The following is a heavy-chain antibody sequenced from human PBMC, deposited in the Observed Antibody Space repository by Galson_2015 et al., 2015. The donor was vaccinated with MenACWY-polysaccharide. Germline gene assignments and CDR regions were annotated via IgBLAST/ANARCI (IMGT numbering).Heavy chain of an antibody. J-gene: IGHJ4*02. CDR1: GGSLSSYS. V-gene: IGHV1-69*02. CDR3: ARVDCSGGHCYFGY. Sequence: SVKVSCKASGGSLSSYSIGWVRQAPGQGLEWMGRIIPFASMENYAQKFQGRVTISADTSANTVYMEPSSLRSDDTAVYFCARVDCSGGHCYFGYWGQGTLVTVSS. CDR2: IIPFASME. D-gene: IGHD2-15*01.